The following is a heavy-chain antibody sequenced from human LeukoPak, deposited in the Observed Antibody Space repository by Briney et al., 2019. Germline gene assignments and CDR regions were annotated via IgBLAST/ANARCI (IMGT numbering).Heavy chain of an antibody. J-gene: IGHJ4*02. CDR2: ISYDGSNK. CDR3: ARDGGAARDFDY. Sequence: GGSLRLSCAASGFTFSSYAMHWVRQAPGKGLEWVAVISYDGSNKYYADSAKGRFTISRDNSKNTLYLQMNSLRAEDTAVYYCARDGGAARDFDYWGQGTLVTVSS. CDR1: GFTFSSYA. D-gene: IGHD6-6*01. V-gene: IGHV3-30*01.